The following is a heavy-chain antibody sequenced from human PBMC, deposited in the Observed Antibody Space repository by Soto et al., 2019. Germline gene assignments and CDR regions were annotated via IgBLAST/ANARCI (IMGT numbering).Heavy chain of an antibody. CDR3: ARGPPYRSGWLRCFDC. V-gene: IGHV3-30*04. CDR1: GFAFSSYA. J-gene: IGHJ4*02. Sequence: PGGSLRLSCAASGFAFSSYAMHWVRQAPGKGLEWVAVMSDDGSNKYYADSVKGRFTISRDNSKNTLYLQMNSLRTEDTAVYYCARGPPYRSGWLRCFDCWGEGILVTVSS. D-gene: IGHD6-19*01. CDR2: MSDDGSNK.